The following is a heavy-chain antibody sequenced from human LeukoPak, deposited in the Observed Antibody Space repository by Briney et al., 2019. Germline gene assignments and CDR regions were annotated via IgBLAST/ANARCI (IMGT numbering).Heavy chain of an antibody. J-gene: IGHJ4*02. Sequence: GASVKVSCKASGYTFTGYYMHWVRQAPGQGLVWMGRINPNSGGTNYAQKFQGRVTMTRDTSISTAYMELSRLRSDDTAVYYCARGLHCSGGSCYSGFDYWGQGTLVTVSS. D-gene: IGHD2-15*01. CDR3: ARGLHCSGGSCYSGFDY. CDR2: INPNSGGT. CDR1: GYTFTGYY. V-gene: IGHV1-2*06.